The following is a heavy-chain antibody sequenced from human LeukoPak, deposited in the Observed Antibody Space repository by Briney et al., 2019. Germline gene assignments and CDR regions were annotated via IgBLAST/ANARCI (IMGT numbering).Heavy chain of an antibody. J-gene: IGHJ3*01. V-gene: IGHV3-7*01. Sequence: GGSLRLSCVASGVTFNTYWMSWVRQAPGKGLEWVANINHDGSGKYYVDSVKGRLTISRDNAKNSLYLQMNSLRVEDTAVYYCASDPFNIAAHDAFNFWGQGTAVTVSS. CDR3: ASDPFNIAAHDAFNF. CDR2: INHDGSGK. D-gene: IGHD2-21*01. CDR1: GVTFNTYW.